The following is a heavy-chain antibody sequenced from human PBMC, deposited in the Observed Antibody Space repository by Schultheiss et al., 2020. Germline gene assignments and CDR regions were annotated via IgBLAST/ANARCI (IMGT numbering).Heavy chain of an antibody. CDR3: ARGATIFGVVMDV. D-gene: IGHD3-3*01. V-gene: IGHV4-59*08. Sequence: SETLSLTCTVSGGSISSYYWSWIRQPPGKGLEWIGYIYYTGNTNYNPSLKSRVTISVDTSKNQFSLKLSSVTAADTAVYYCARGATIFGVVMDVWGQGTTVNGYS. CDR2: IYYTGNT. CDR1: GGSISSYY. J-gene: IGHJ6*02.